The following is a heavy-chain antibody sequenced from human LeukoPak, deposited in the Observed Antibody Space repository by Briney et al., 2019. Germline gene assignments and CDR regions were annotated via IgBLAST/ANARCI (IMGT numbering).Heavy chain of an antibody. J-gene: IGHJ3*02. V-gene: IGHV4-59*01. CDR1: GGSINNYY. CDR3: ARPGVEDAFDI. Sequence: PSETLSLTCTVSGGSINNYYWNWIRQPPGKGLEWIGYIYYSGSTKYNPSLNSRVTISVDTSKNQFSLKLTSVTAADTAVYYCARPGVEDAFDIWGQGTMVTVSS. D-gene: IGHD7-27*01. CDR2: IYYSGST.